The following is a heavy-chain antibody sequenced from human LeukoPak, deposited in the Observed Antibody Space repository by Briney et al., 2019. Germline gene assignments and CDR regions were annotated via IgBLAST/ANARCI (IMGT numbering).Heavy chain of an antibody. CDR1: GGSISSGGYS. V-gene: IGHV4-30-2*01. CDR3: ARERLGGFDY. J-gene: IGHJ4*02. CDR2: IYHSGST. D-gene: IGHD6-25*01. Sequence: SETLSLTCAVSGGSISSGGYSWSWIRQPPGKGLEWIGYIYHSGSTYYNPSLKSRVTISVDRSKNQFSLKLSSVTAADTAVYYCARERLGGFDYWGQGTLVTVSS.